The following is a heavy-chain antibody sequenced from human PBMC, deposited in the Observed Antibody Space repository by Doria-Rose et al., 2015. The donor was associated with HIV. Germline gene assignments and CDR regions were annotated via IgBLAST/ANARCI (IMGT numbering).Heavy chain of an antibody. CDR3: ARDWFRGYDIYDGLDV. CDR1: GFTLSNFA. CDR2: ILYDGGNQ. V-gene: IGHV3-30*04. J-gene: IGHJ6*02. Sequence: VQLVESGGGVVPPGRSLRLSCVASGFTLSNFAIHWVRQAPGKGLEWVSVILYDGGNQHYADSVKGRFTISRDNSKNTVYLQMDTLRPEDSAVYFFARDWFRGYDIYDGLDVWGQGTTVTVSS. D-gene: IGHD5-12*01.